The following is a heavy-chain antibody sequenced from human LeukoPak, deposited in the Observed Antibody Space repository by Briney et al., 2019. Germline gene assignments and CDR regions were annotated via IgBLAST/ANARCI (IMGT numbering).Heavy chain of an antibody. Sequence: GASVKVSCKASGYTFTGYYMHWVRQAPGQGLEWMGRINPNSGGTNYAQKFQGRVTMTRDTSISTAYMELSRLRSDDTAVYYCAREREYLWFGESIGGYYFDYWGQGTLVTVSS. CDR3: AREREYLWFGESIGGYYFDY. J-gene: IGHJ4*02. CDR1: GYTFTGYY. V-gene: IGHV1-2*06. D-gene: IGHD3-10*01. CDR2: INPNSGGT.